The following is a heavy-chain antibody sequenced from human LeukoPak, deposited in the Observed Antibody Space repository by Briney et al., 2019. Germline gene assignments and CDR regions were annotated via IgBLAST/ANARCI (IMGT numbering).Heavy chain of an antibody. Sequence: ESLTLPRPGSAHTLTSYRLRWLRQIPPQALPWMGIIYPGDSDTRYSPSFQGQVTISANKSISTAYLQWSSLKASDTAMYYCASGSYSDYFDYWGQGTLVTVSS. CDR1: AHTLTSYR. V-gene: IGHV5-51*01. CDR3: ASGSYSDYFDY. J-gene: IGHJ4*02. CDR2: IYPGDSDT. D-gene: IGHD1-26*01.